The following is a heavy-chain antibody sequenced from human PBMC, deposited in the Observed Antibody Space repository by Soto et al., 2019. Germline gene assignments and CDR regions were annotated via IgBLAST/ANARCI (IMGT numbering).Heavy chain of an antibody. J-gene: IGHJ5*02. CDR1: GGSISSSSYY. Sequence: SETLPLTCTVSGGSISSSSYYWGWIRQPPGKGLEWIGSIYYSGSTYYNPSLKSRVTISVDTSKNQFSLKLSSVTAADTAVYYCARQRPYYDFWSGYPNWFDPWGQGTLVTVSS. V-gene: IGHV4-39*01. D-gene: IGHD3-3*01. CDR3: ARQRPYYDFWSGYPNWFDP. CDR2: IYYSGST.